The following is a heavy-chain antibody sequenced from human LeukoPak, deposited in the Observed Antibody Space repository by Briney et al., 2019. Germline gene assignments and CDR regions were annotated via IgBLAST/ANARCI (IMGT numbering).Heavy chain of an antibody. D-gene: IGHD1-1*01. CDR2: MNPNSGNT. CDR3: ARAAWNPLDY. V-gene: IGHV1-8*02. Sequence: ASVKVSCKASGYTFGSYGITWVRQAPGQGLEWMGWMNPNSGNTGYAQKFQGRVTMTRNTSISTAYMELSSLRSGDTAVYYCARAAWNPLDYWGQGTLVTVSS. J-gene: IGHJ4*02. CDR1: GYTFGSYG.